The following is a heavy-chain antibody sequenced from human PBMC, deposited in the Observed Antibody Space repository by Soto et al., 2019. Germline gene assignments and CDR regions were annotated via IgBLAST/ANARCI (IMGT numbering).Heavy chain of an antibody. D-gene: IGHD6-19*01. CDR1: VGTFSSDA. Sequence: VKVSCKASVGTFSSDAISWVRQSPGQGLEWMGWISPICGTTNYAQKLQGRVTMTTDKSTSTAYMELRSLRSDDTAVYYCARGLGSSGWDDAFDIWGQGTMVTVSS. CDR2: ISPICGTT. J-gene: IGHJ3*02. V-gene: IGHV1-69*05. CDR3: ARGLGSSGWDDAFDI.